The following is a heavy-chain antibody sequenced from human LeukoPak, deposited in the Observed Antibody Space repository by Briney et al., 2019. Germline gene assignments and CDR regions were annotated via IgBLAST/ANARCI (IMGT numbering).Heavy chain of an antibody. Sequence: GRSLRLSCAASGFTFSSYWMSWVRQAPGKGLEWVANIKQDGSEKYYVDSVKGRFTISRDNSKNTLYLQMNSLRAEDTAVYYCAPDYGDYVGSSGYFDYWGQGTLVTVSS. D-gene: IGHD4-17*01. CDR3: APDYGDYVGSSGYFDY. CDR1: GFTFSSYW. V-gene: IGHV3-7*03. CDR2: IKQDGSEK. J-gene: IGHJ4*02.